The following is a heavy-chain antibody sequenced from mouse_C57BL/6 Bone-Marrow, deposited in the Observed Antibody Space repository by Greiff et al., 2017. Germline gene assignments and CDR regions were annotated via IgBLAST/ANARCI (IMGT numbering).Heavy chain of an antibody. CDR2: IYPRSGNT. V-gene: IGHV1-81*01. J-gene: IGHJ2*01. Sequence: VKLLESGAELARPGASVKLSCKASGYTFTSYGISWVKQRTGQGLEWIGEIYPRSGNTYYNEKFKGKATLTADKSSSTAYMELRSLTSEDSAVYFCARPYYYGSRDYYFDYWGQGTTLTVSS. D-gene: IGHD1-1*01. CDR1: GYTFTSYG. CDR3: ARPYYYGSRDYYFDY.